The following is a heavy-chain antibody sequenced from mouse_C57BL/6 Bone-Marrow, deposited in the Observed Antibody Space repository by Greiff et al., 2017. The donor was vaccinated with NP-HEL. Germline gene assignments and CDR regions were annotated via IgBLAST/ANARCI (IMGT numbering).Heavy chain of an antibody. J-gene: IGHJ4*01. D-gene: IGHD1-1*01. V-gene: IGHV3-6*01. CDR3: ARGELGFYGSSSYYYAMDY. Sequence: EVQLQESGPGLVKPSQSLSLTCSVTGYSITSGYYWNWIRQFPGNKLEWMGYISYDGSNNYNPSLKNRISITRDTPTNQFFLKLNSVTTEDTATYYCARGELGFYGSSSYYYAMDYWGQGTSVTVSS. CDR1: GYSITSGYY. CDR2: ISYDGSN.